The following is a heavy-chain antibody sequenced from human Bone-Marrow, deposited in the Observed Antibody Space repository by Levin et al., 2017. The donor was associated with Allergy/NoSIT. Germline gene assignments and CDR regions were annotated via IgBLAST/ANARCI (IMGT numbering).Heavy chain of an antibody. D-gene: IGHD2-21*01. CDR3: ARDGVRADIARGPGRWFDP. Sequence: GESLKISCKASGYTFTTHDISWVRQTPGQGLEWMGWVSSSTGGSSHAQKFQGRLTLTADTSTQTVHMELRGLKFDDTGIYFCARDGVRADIARGPGRWFDPWGQGTLVTVSS. CDR1: GYTFTTHD. V-gene: IGHV1-18*01. CDR2: VSSSTGGS. J-gene: IGHJ5*02.